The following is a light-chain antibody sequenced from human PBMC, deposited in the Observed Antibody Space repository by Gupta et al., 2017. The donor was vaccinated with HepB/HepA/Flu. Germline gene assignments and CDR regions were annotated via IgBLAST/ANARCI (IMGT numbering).Light chain of an antibody. CDR2: LGS. Sequence: DIVMTQSPLSLPVTPGEPASISCRSSQSLLHSNGYNYLDWYMQKPGQSPQLLIYLGSNRASGVPDRFSGSGSGADFTLKISRVAAEDVGVYYCRQALQTPRTFGQGTKLEIK. CDR3: RQALQTPRT. V-gene: IGKV2-28*01. CDR1: QSLLHSNGYNY. J-gene: IGKJ2*02.